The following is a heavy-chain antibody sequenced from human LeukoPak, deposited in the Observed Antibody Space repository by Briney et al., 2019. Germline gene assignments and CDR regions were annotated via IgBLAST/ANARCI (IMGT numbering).Heavy chain of an antibody. CDR1: GGSFSGYY. Sequence: KASETLSLTCAVYGGSFSGYYWSWIRQPPGKGLGWIGEINHSGSTNYNPSLKSRVTISVDTSKNQFSLKLSSVTAADTAVYYCARGGLRVWGSYRYPYYFDYWGQGTLVTVSS. CDR3: ARGGLRVWGSYRYPYYFDY. J-gene: IGHJ4*02. D-gene: IGHD3-16*02. V-gene: IGHV4-34*01. CDR2: INHSGST.